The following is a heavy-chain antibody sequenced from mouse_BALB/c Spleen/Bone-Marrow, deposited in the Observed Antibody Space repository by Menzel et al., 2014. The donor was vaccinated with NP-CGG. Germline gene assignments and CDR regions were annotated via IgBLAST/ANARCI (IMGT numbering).Heavy chain of an antibody. CDR1: GFTFSDFY. Sequence: EVQLQESGGGLVQPGDSPRLSCATSGFTFSDFYMEWVRQPPGKRLEWIAASRNKAKYYTTEYSASVKGRFIVSRDTSQSVLYLQMNALRAEDTAIYYCARDVGYGNYFVYWGQGTLVTVSA. CDR2: SRNKAKYYTT. CDR3: ARDVGYGNYFVY. V-gene: IGHV7-1*02. J-gene: IGHJ3*01. D-gene: IGHD2-10*02.